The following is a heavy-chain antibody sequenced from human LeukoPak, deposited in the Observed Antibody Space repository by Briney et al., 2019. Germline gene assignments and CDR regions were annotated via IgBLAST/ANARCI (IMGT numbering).Heavy chain of an antibody. J-gene: IGHJ6*03. CDR2: INPSGGST. CDR3: ARDLKKRYFDWLPPTAYYYMDV. D-gene: IGHD3-9*01. CDR1: GYTFTSYY. V-gene: IGHV1-46*01. Sequence: ASVKVSCKASGYTFTSYYMHWVRQAPGQGLEGMGIINPSGGSTSYAQKFQGRVTMTRDMSTSTVYMELSSLRSEDTAVYYCARDLKKRYFDWLPPTAYYYMDVWGKGTTVTVSS.